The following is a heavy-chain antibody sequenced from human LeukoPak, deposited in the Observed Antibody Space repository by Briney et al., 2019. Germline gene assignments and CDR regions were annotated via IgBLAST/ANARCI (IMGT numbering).Heavy chain of an antibody. J-gene: IGHJ4*02. V-gene: IGHV4-59*12. Sequence: SETLSLTCTVSGGSISSYYWSWIRQPPGKGLEWIGYIYYSGSTNYNPSLKSRVTISVDTSKNQFSLKLSSVTAADTAVYYCARDRYCSGGSCYPGPHFDYWGQGTLVTVSS. CDR1: GGSISSYY. D-gene: IGHD2-15*01. CDR3: ARDRYCSGGSCYPGPHFDY. CDR2: IYYSGST.